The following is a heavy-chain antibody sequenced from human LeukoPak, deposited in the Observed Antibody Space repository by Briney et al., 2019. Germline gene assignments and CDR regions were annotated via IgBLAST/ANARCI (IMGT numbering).Heavy chain of an antibody. CDR3: ARVRWFGDIIANYYYYYMDV. CDR1: GYTFTSYG. V-gene: IGHV1-18*01. D-gene: IGHD3-10*01. CDR2: ISAYNGNT. Sequence: ASVKVSCKASGYTFTSYGIRWVREAPGQGLEWMEWISAYNGNTNYAQKLQGRVTMTTDTSTSTAYMELRSLRSDDTAVYNCARVRWFGDIIANYYYYYMDVWGKGTTVTVSS. J-gene: IGHJ6*03.